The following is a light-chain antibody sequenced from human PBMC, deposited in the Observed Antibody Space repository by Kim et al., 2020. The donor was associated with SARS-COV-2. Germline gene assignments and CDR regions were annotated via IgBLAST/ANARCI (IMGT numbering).Light chain of an antibody. V-gene: IGLV3-1*01. CDR1: KLGDKY. J-gene: IGLJ3*02. CDR2: QDS. CDR3: QAWDSSTAV. Sequence: VSPGQTASITCSGDKLGDKYVCWYQQKPGQSPVLVIYQDSKRPSGIPERFSGSNSGSTATLTISGTQAMDEADYYCQAWDSSTAVFGGGTQLTVL.